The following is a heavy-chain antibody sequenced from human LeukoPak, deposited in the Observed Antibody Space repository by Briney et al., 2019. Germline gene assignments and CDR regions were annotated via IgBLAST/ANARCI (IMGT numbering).Heavy chain of an antibody. Sequence: PGGSLRLSCAASGFTFSSYSINWVRQAPGKGLEWVSYISSSGRTIYYADSVKGRFTTSRDNAKNSLFLQMNSLRDEDTAVYYCARHGAASLYSYGLDVWGQGTTVTVSS. D-gene: IGHD6-25*01. CDR1: GFTFSSYS. V-gene: IGHV3-48*02. J-gene: IGHJ6*02. CDR2: ISSSGRTI. CDR3: ARHGAASLYSYGLDV.